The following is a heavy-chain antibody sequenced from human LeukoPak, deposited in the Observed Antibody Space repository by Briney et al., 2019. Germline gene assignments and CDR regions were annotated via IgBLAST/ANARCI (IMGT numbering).Heavy chain of an antibody. D-gene: IGHD4-17*01. V-gene: IGHV1-3*01. Sequence: ASVKVSCKASGYTFTSYAMHWVRQAPGQRLEWMGWINAGNGNTKYSQKFQGRVTITRDTSASTAYMELSSLRSEDTAVYYCARARDQNTVTTLSNNWFDPWGQGTLVTVSS. CDR3: ARARDQNTVTTLSNNWFDP. CDR1: GYTFTSYA. CDR2: INAGNGNT. J-gene: IGHJ5*02.